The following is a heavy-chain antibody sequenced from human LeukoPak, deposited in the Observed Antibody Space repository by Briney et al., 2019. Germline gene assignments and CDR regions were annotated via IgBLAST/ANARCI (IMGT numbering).Heavy chain of an antibody. D-gene: IGHD6-13*01. CDR3: ARGPLAAAGGNAEYFQH. V-gene: IGHV5-51*01. J-gene: IGHJ1*01. CDR2: IYPGDSDT. Sequence: GESLKISCKGSGYSFTSYWIGWVRQMPGKGLEWMGIIYPGDSDTRYSPSFQGQVTISADKSISTAYLQWSSLKASDTVMYYCARGPLAAAGGNAEYFQHWGQGTLVTVSS. CDR1: GYSFTSYW.